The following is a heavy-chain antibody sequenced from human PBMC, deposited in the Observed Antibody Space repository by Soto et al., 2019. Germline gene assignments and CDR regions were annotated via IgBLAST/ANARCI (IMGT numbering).Heavy chain of an antibody. V-gene: IGHV4-39*01. J-gene: IGHJ4*02. CDR1: GGSISSSSYY. D-gene: IGHD3-3*01. Sequence: PSETLSLTCTVSGGSISSSSYYWGWICQPPGKGLEWIGSIYYSGSTYYNPSLKSRVTISVDTSKNQFSLRLSSVTAADTAVYYCARTPRYDFWSGLAYYFDYWGQGTLVTVSS. CDR2: IYYSGST. CDR3: ARTPRYDFWSGLAYYFDY.